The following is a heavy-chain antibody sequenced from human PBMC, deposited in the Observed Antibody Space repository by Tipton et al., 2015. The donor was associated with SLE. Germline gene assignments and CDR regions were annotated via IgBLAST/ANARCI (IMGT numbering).Heavy chain of an antibody. D-gene: IGHD6-19*01. Sequence: RSLRLSCTTSGFNFGDYAMSWVRQAPGKGLEWVGFVRSNTYGGTTKYAASVQGRFTISRDDSRRIASLQMNSLKVEDTAVYYCTRGDVGSFPSYGMDVWGQGTTVTVSS. V-gene: IGHV3-49*04. CDR3: TRGDVGSFPSYGMDV. CDR2: VRSNTYGGTT. J-gene: IGHJ6*02. CDR1: GFNFGDYA.